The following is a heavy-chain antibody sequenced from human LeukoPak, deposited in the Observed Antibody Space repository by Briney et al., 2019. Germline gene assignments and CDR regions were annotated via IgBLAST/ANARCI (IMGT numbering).Heavy chain of an antibody. D-gene: IGHD3-9*01. CDR2: YDPEYGDT. J-gene: IGHJ4*02. CDR1: GYSFNDLS. V-gene: IGHV1-24*01. CDR3: TAVSLLRGYDVLTFYSYPNYFDF. Sequence: GASVKVSCKVSGYSFNDLSVHWVRKAPGKELQWMGGYDPEYGDTIYAQNFQGRLTMTEDTSTATAFMEVSSLRSEDTAVYYCTAVSLLRGYDVLTFYSYPNYFDFWGQGTLVTVSS.